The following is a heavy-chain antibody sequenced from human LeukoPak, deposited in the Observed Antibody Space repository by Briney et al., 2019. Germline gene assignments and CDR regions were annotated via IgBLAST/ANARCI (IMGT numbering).Heavy chain of an antibody. V-gene: IGHV3-33*08. CDR2: IWYDGSNK. D-gene: IGHD3-3*01. CDR1: GFTFSSYG. Sequence: GGSLRLSCAASGFTFSSYGMHWVRQAPGKGLEWVAVIWYDGSNKYYADSVKGRFTISRDNSKNTLYLQMNSLRAEDTAVYYCARDFKITIFGVVSPGGMDVWGQGTTVTVSS. J-gene: IGHJ6*02. CDR3: ARDFKITIFGVVSPGGMDV.